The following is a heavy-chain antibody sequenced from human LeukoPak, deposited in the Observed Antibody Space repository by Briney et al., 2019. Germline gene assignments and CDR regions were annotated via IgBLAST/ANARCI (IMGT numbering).Heavy chain of an antibody. V-gene: IGHV4-31*03. J-gene: IGHJ4*02. Sequence: SLTLSLTCTVSGGSISSGGYYWSWIRQHPGTGLEGIGYMSYSEDTYYNASLKSRITISLDTSKNQFSLKLSSVTAADTAVYYCAVKVAATGYYWGQGTLVTVSS. CDR3: AVKVAATGYY. CDR1: GGSISSGGYY. D-gene: IGHD6-13*01. CDR2: MSYSEDT.